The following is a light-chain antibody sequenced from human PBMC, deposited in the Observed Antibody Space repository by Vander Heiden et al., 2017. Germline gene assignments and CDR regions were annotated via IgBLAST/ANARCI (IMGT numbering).Light chain of an antibody. CDR1: QSDNSK. CDR2: GAS. CDR3: QHYNNWAIT. Sequence: EIVMTQSPATLSVSPGERVTLSCRASQSDNSKLAWYQQKPGQSPRLLIYGASTRATGIPARFSGSGSGTEFTLTINSLQSEDFAVYYCQHYNNWAITFGQGTRLEIK. V-gene: IGKV3-15*01. J-gene: IGKJ5*01.